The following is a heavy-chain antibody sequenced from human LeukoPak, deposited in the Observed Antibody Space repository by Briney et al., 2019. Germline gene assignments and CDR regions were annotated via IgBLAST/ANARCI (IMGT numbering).Heavy chain of an antibody. Sequence: SETLSLTCTVSGGSISSSSYYWGWIRQPPGKGLEWIGSIYYSGSTYYNPSLKSRVTISVDTSKNQFSLKLSSVTAADTAVYYCARLNLTGYYSDYYYYMDVWGKGTTVTVSS. CDR2: IYYSGST. D-gene: IGHD3-9*01. V-gene: IGHV4-39*01. J-gene: IGHJ6*03. CDR1: GGSISSSSYY. CDR3: ARLNLTGYYSDYYYYMDV.